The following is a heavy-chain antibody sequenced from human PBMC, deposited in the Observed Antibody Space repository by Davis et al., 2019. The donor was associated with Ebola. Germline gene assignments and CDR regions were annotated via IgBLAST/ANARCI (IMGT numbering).Heavy chain of an antibody. CDR1: GFTFGGYS. J-gene: IGHJ4*02. CDR3: VKAGNWNFDY. D-gene: IGHD1-1*01. Sequence: GESLKISCAASGFTFGGYSMSWVRQAPGKGLEWVSVIDSDGSRAYYADSVKGRFTTSRDNYKDTLYLEMNSLRVEDTAVYYCVKAGNWNFDYWGQGTLATVSS. CDR2: IDSDGSRA. V-gene: IGHV3-23*03.